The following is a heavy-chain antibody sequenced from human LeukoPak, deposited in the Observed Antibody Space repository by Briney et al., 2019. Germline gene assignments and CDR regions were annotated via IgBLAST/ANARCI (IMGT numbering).Heavy chain of an antibody. CDR1: GFTFSSYS. D-gene: IGHD1-7*01. CDR2: ISSRSSYI. V-gene: IGHV3-21*01. Sequence: PGGSLRLSCAASGFTFSSYSMNWVRQAPGKGLEWVSSISSRSSYIYYADSVKRRFTLSRDNAKSSLYLQMNSLRAEDTAVYYCAREGTGTNTLDYWGQGTLVTVSS. CDR3: AREGTGTNTLDY. J-gene: IGHJ4*02.